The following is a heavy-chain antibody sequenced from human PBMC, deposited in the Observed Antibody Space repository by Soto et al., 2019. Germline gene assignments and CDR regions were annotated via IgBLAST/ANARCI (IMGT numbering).Heavy chain of an antibody. V-gene: IGHV3-33*01. CDR1: GFTFSSYG. CDR2: IWYDGSNK. CDR3: AREGGYSNLLIYYYYYGMDV. Sequence: GGSLRLSCAASGFTFSSYGMHWVRQAPGKGLEWVAVIWYDGSNKYYADSVKGRFTISRDNSKNTLYLQMNSLRAEDTAVYYCAREGGYSNLLIYYYYYGMDVWGQGTTVTVSS. D-gene: IGHD4-4*01. J-gene: IGHJ6*02.